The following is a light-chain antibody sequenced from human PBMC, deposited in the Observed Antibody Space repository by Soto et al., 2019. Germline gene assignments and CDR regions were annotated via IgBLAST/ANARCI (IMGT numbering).Light chain of an antibody. V-gene: IGKV3-11*01. CDR2: DAS. CDR3: QHRSSWPLT. J-gene: IGKJ4*01. Sequence: EIVLTQSPATLSLSPGERATLSCRASQSVRSYLTWYQQKPGQTPRLLVYDASNRAAGIPARFSGSGSGTDFTLTISSLEPEDFAVYSCQHRSSWPLTFGGGTRVEI. CDR1: QSVRSY.